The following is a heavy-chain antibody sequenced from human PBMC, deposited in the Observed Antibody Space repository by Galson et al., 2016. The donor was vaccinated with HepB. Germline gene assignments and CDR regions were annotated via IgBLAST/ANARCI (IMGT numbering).Heavy chain of an antibody. D-gene: IGHD6-19*01. V-gene: IGHV4-39*01. CDR2: IYYSGTT. Sequence: TCTVSGVSISRNKYYWGWIRQPPGRGLEWIGSIYYSGTTYYNPSLKSRVTLSMDTSKNQFSLKLSSVTAADTAVYYCARRGQWLPDYWGQGTLVTVSS. J-gene: IGHJ4*02. CDR1: GVSISRNKYY. CDR3: ARRGQWLPDY.